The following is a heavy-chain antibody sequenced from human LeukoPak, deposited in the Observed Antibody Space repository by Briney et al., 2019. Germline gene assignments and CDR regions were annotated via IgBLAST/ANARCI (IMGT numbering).Heavy chain of an antibody. CDR2: ISWNGNIT. CDR3: VISYIDQLRWDY. V-gene: IGHV3-43*01. D-gene: IGHD2-21*01. CDR1: GFTFGDYT. Sequence: GGSLRLSCAASGFTFGDYTFHWVRQAPGKGLEWVSLISWNGNITYCADPVKGRFTISRDNSKNSLYLQMNSLRIADTALYFCVISYIDQLRWDYWGQGTLVTVSS. J-gene: IGHJ4*02.